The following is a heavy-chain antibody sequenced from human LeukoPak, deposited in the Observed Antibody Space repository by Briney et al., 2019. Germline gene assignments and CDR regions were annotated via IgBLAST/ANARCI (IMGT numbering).Heavy chain of an antibody. CDR2: ISYIGST. D-gene: IGHD4-17*01. CDR1: DDSFSRHY. V-gene: IGHV4-59*11. Sequence: SETLSLTRAGSDDSFSRHYWTWIRQPPGKGLEGGGYISYIGSTHYNPSLNRRVPISIDTSRNQLSLRLSSVTAADTAVYYCARDLVTVTKGFDIWGQGTMVSVSS. CDR3: ARDLVTVTKGFDI. J-gene: IGHJ3*02.